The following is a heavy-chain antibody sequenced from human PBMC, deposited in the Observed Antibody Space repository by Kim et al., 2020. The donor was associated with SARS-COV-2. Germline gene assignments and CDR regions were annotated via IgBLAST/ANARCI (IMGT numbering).Heavy chain of an antibody. V-gene: IGHV3-30-3*01. Sequence: GGSLRLSCAASGFTFSTYAMHWVRQPPGKGLEWVAFISSDGSKTYYEDSVKGRFTISRDNSKNMVYLQMNSLREEDTTVYYCAGGWGSWGQGTLVTVAS. D-gene: IGHD3-16*01. J-gene: IGHJ5*02. CDR2: ISSDGSKT. CDR3: AGGWGS. CDR1: GFTFSTYA.